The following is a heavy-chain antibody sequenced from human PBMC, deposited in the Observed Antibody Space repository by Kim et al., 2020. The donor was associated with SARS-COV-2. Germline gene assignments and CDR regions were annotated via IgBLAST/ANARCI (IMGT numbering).Heavy chain of an antibody. Sequence: TLSLTCTVSGGSISSGGYYWSWNRQHTGMGWEWIGYIYYSGSTYDNPSLRSRVTIAVDTSQNQFSLKLSAVTAADTAVYYCARAPYTMIVVVKAFGIWGQGTMGPVSS. CDR2: IYYSGST. D-gene: IGHD3-22*01. V-gene: IGHV4-31*03. J-gene: IGHJ3*02. CDR1: GGSISSGGYY. CDR3: ARAPYTMIVVVKAFGI.